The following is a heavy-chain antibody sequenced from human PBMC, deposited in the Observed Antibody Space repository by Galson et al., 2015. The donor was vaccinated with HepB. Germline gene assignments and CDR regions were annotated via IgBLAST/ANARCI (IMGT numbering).Heavy chain of an antibody. D-gene: IGHD5-18*01. CDR2: IYPGDSDT. Sequence: QSGAEVKKPGESLKISCKGSGYSFTSYWIGWVRQMLGKGLEWMGIIYPGDSDTRYSPSFQGQVTISADKSISTAYLQMNSLRAEDTAVYYCVRESLRAMVTFDLWGRGTLVTVSS. J-gene: IGHJ4*02. V-gene: IGHV5-51*01. CDR3: VRESLRAMVTFDL. CDR1: GYSFTSYW.